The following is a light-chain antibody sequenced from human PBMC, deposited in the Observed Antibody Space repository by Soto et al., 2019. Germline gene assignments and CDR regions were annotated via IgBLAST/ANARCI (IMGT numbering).Light chain of an antibody. CDR3: QSYDNSLSHVV. Sequence: QSALTQPPSVSGAPGQRVTIPCTGSSSNIGSFYDVHWYQQLPGTVPKLLIYGDNNRPAGVPDRFSGSKSGTSASLAITGLQAEDEADYYCQSYDNSLSHVVFGGGTKLTVL. CDR2: GDN. J-gene: IGLJ2*01. CDR1: SSNIGSFYD. V-gene: IGLV1-40*01.